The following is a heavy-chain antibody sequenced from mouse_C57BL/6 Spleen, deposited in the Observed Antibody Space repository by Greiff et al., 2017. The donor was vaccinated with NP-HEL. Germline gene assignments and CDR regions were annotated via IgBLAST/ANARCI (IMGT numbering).Heavy chain of an antibody. CDR3: ATYGNYAMDY. J-gene: IGHJ4*01. D-gene: IGHD2-1*01. CDR1: GFSLTSYG. CDR2: IWSGGST. Sequence: QVQLQQSGPGLVQPSQCLSITCTVSGFSLTSYGVHWVRQPPGKGLEWLGVIWSGGSTDYNAAFISRLSISKDNSKSQVFFKMNSLQADDTAIYYCATYGNYAMDYWGQGTSVTVSS. V-gene: IGHV2-4*01.